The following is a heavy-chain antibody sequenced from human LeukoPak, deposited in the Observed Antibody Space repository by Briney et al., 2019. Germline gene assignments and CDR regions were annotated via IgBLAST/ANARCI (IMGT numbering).Heavy chain of an antibody. D-gene: IGHD1-1*01. CDR3: AKGMDYNSVTFDF. Sequence: GGSLRLSCVASGFTFSSYAMSWVRQAPGKGLEWVSALNNRGDRTYYADSVKGRFTISRDNSKTTLYLQMNSLRADDTAVYYCAKGMDYNSVTFDFWGQGTLVTVSS. V-gene: IGHV3-23*01. J-gene: IGHJ4*02. CDR2: LNNRGDRT. CDR1: GFTFSSYA.